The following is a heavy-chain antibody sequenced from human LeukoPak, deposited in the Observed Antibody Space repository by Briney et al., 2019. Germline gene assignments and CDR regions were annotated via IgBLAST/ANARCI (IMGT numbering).Heavy chain of an antibody. CDR1: GFTFSSYS. Sequence: GGSLRLSCAASGFTFSSYSMNWVRQAPGKGLEWVSYISSSSSTIYYADSVKGRFTISRDNAKNSLYLQMNSLRAEDTAVYYCARDRAGSGYHDAFDIWGQRTMVTVSS. CDR3: ARDRAGSGYHDAFDI. V-gene: IGHV3-48*01. J-gene: IGHJ3*02. CDR2: ISSSSSTI. D-gene: IGHD3-22*01.